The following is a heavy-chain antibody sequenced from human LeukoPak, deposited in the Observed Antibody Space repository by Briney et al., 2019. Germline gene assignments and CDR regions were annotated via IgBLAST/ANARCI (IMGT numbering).Heavy chain of an antibody. CDR2: IKQDGSDK. J-gene: IGHJ4*02. CDR1: GFIFSSYW. CDR3: ARDSRFTMRDY. D-gene: IGHD3-22*01. V-gene: IGHV3-7*01. Sequence: GGSLRLSCAASGFIFSSYWMSWVRQAPGKGLEWVANIKQDGSDKSYVDSVKGRFTISRDNARNSLYLQMNSLRAEDTAVYYCARDSRFTMRDYWGQGTLVTVSS.